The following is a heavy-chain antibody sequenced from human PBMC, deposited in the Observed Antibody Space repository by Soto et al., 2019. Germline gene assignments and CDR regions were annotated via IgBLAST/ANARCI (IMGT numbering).Heavy chain of an antibody. J-gene: IGHJ4*02. CDR2: INSDGSSI. CDR3: ARLPVDTITSLDY. V-gene: IGHV3-74*01. CDR1: GFTFSRYW. Sequence: EVQLVESGGDLVQPGGFLRLSCATSGFTFSRYWMHWVRQVPGKGLVWVSRINSDGSSISYSDSVKGRFTISRDNAKNTLYLQINNLRVADTALYYCARLPVDTITSLDYWGQGTLVTVSS. D-gene: IGHD3-3*01.